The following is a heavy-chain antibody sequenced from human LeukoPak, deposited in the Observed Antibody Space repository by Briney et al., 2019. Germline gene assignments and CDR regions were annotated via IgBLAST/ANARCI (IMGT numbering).Heavy chain of an antibody. CDR3: ARDTVRFCYGMDV. J-gene: IGHJ6*02. CDR1: GFTFSDYY. V-gene: IGHV3-11*01. CDR2: ISSSGSTI. D-gene: IGHD3-3*01. Sequence: KTGGSLRLSCAASGFTFSDYYMSWIRQAPGKGLEWVSYISSSGSTIYYADSVKGRFTISRDNAKNSLYLQMNSLRAEDTAVYYCARDTVRFCYGMDVWGQGTTVTVSS.